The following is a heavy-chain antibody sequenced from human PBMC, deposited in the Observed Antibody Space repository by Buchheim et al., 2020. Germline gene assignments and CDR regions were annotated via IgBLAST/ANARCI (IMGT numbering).Heavy chain of an antibody. Sequence: EVQLVESGGGLVKPGGSLRLSCEASGFTFIHYWMHWVRQAPGKGLVWVSRINTDGRVTSYADAVKGRFTFSRDNAKDTLYLQMNSLRVEDTAVYYCARTSYYYDNSGVWAHDGFDIWGQGT. CDR1: GFTFIHYW. J-gene: IGHJ3*02. CDR2: INTDGRVT. CDR3: ARTSYYYDNSGVWAHDGFDI. V-gene: IGHV3-74*01. D-gene: IGHD3-22*01.